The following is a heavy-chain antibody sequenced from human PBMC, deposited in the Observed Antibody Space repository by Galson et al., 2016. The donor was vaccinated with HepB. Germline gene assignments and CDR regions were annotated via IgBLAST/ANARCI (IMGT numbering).Heavy chain of an antibody. CDR1: GFTFNTYA. D-gene: IGHD5-12*01. Sequence: SLRLPCAASGFTFNTYAMSWVRQAPGKGLEWVSGISGSAAGRDYADAVKGRFTISRDRSNNTLYLEMYSLAAADTAVYFCAREDIVGRIAPTKLLAYWGQGTPVTVSS. J-gene: IGHJ4*02. CDR3: AREDIVGRIAPTKLLAY. V-gene: IGHV3-23*01. CDR2: ISGSAAGR.